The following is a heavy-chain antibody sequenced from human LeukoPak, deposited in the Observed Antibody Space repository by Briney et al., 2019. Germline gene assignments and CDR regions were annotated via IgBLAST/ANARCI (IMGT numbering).Heavy chain of an antibody. V-gene: IGHV3-23*01. J-gene: IGHJ6*03. CDR2: MSSSDDGR. Sequence: GGTLRLSCAASGFTFSTYDMSWVRQSPVRGLEWVSAMSSSDDGRYYAASVRGRFTISRDTSRSTLYLQMNSLRAEDTAIYYCARDPYNGNYGDSYYYYMDVWGKGTTVTVSS. CDR3: ARDPYNGNYGDSYYYYMDV. CDR1: GFTFSTYD. D-gene: IGHD1-26*01.